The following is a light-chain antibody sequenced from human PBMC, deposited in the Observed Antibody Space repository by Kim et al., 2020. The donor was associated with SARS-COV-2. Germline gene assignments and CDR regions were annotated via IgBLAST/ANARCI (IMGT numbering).Light chain of an antibody. Sequence: ASVADRVTITCRASQGIRNDLAWYQQRPGKAPKLLIYGAFSLQTGVPSRFSGSGSATDFTLTISSLQPEDIATYFCLQDYRYPRTFGQGTRLEIK. CDR3: LQDYRYPRT. J-gene: IGKJ5*01. V-gene: IGKV1-6*01. CDR1: QGIRND. CDR2: GAF.